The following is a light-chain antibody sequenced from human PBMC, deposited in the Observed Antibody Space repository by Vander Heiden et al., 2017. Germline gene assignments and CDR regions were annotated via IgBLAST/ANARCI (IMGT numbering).Light chain of an antibody. CDR2: NAS. CDR3: QQYHSPWT. J-gene: IGKJ1*01. CDR1: QSIHYY. V-gene: IGKV1-5*01. Sequence: IQKTPSPSTLSAPVGDRVTVTCRASQSIHYYLAWFQQKPGKAPNLLISNASNLESGVPSRFSGSGSGTEFTLTITRLQPDDFATYFCQQYHSPWTFGQGTKLE.